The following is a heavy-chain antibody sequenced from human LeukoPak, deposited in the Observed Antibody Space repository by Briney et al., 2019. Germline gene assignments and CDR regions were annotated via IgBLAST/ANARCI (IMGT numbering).Heavy chain of an antibody. CDR3: ARDTNGDGWFDP. CDR1: GFXFGSYE. J-gene: IGHJ5*02. CDR2: ISSSGSTI. V-gene: IGHV3-48*03. D-gene: IGHD4-17*01. Sequence: GGSLRLSCAASGFXFGSYEMNWVRQAPGKGLEWVSYISSSGSTIYYADSVKGRFTISRDNAKNSLYLQMNSLRAEDTSVYYCARDTNGDGWFDPWGQGTLVTVSS.